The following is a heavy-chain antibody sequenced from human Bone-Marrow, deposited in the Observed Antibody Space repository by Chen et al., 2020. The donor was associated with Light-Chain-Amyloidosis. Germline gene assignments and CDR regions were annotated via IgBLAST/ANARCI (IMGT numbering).Heavy chain of an antibody. V-gene: IGHV3-74*01. CDR1: GFTLNTHG. CDR3: ARDRGRFSYNRGGLDS. CDR2: MPSDVTET. J-gene: IGHJ4*02. Sequence: ELQLVESGRVVVQPGGSLRPPRAASGFTLNTHGLHWVRQPPGGGLVWVARMPSDVTETGYADSVKGRFTVSRDDAKNTLYREMNSLRVEDTGLYFCARDRGRFSYNRGGLDSWGQGTLVTVSS. D-gene: IGHD3-10*01.